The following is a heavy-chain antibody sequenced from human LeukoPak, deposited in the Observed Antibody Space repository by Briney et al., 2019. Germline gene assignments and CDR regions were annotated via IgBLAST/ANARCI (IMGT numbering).Heavy chain of an antibody. CDR2: IYYSGST. V-gene: IGHV4-39*01. CDR3: ARLPTSVVGASPYYMDV. CDR1: GDSISSSSYY. D-gene: IGHD1-26*01. Sequence: RSSETLSLTCTVSGDSISSSSYYWGWIRQPPGKGLEYLGSIYYSGSTYFNQSLRSRVSISVDTSKNQFSLKLSSVTAADTAVYDCARLPTSVVGASPYYMDVWGKGTTVTVSS. J-gene: IGHJ6*03.